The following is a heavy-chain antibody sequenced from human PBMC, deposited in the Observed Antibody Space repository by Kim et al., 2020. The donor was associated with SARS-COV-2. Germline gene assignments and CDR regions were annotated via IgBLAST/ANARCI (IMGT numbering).Heavy chain of an antibody. CDR1: GFTFSNRV. D-gene: IGHD2-2*01. Sequence: GGSLRLSCVASGFTFSNRVMSWVRQAPGKGLEWVSTISSTGGTTYYADSVKGRFTISRDNSKNTLYLQMNSLRAEDTAIFYCATGPERGSIDYWGQGTLVTVPS. CDR3: ATGPERGSIDY. V-gene: IGHV3-23*01. J-gene: IGHJ4*02. CDR2: ISSTGGTT.